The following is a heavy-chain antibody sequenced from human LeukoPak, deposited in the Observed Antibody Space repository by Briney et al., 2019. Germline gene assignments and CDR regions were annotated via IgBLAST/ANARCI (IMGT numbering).Heavy chain of an antibody. J-gene: IGHJ3*02. CDR3: ARERLPGYCSSTNCYLEGLDAFDI. CDR1: GYTFTSYY. CDR2: INPSGGST. D-gene: IGHD2-2*01. Sequence: GASVKGSCKASGYTFTSYYMHWVRQAPGQGLEWMGIINPSGGSTSYAQKFQGRVTMTRDTSTSTVYMELSSLRSEDTAVYYCARERLPGYCSSTNCYLEGLDAFDIWGQGTMVTVSS. V-gene: IGHV1-46*01.